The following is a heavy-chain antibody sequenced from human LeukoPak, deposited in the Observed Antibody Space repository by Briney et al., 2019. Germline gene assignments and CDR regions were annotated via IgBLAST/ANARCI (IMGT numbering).Heavy chain of an antibody. CDR1: GFTFSSYW. CDR2: IKQDGSEK. D-gene: IGHD3-10*01. V-gene: IGHV3-7*01. CDR3: ARAFGFGESCRFDY. Sequence: PGGSLRLSCAASGFTFSSYWMSWVRQAPGKGLEWVANIKQDGSEKYYVDSVKGRFTISRDNAKNSLYLQMNSLRAEDTAVYYCARAFGFGESCRFDYWGQGTLVTVSS. J-gene: IGHJ4*02.